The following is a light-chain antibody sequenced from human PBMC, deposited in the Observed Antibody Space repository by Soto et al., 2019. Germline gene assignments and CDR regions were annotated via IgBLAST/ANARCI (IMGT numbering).Light chain of an antibody. CDR1: SSDVGRYNF. J-gene: IGLJ1*01. V-gene: IGLV2-11*01. CDR2: DVI. CDR3: CSYAGSYTHV. Sequence: QSALTQPRSVSGSPGQSVTISCTGTSSDVGRYNFVSWYQQHPDEAPKLMIYDVIKRPSGVPDRFSGSKSGNTASLTIYGLQAEDEADYHCCSYAGSYTHVFGTGTKV.